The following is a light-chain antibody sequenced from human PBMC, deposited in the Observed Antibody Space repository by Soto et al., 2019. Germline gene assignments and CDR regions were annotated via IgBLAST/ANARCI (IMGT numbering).Light chain of an antibody. V-gene: IGKV2-28*01. CDR2: LAS. J-gene: IGKJ4*01. Sequence: DIVMTQSPLSLPVTPGEPASISCRSSQSLLNSNGYNYLDWYLQKPGQSPQLLMYLASNRASGVPDRFSGSGSGTDFTLKISRVEAEHVGVYYCMQAQENPLAFGGGTKVDIK. CDR1: QSLLNSNGYNY. CDR3: MQAQENPLA.